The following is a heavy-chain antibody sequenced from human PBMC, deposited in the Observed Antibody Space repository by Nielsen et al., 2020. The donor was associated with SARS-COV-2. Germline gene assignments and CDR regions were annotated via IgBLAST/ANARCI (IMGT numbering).Heavy chain of an antibody. J-gene: IGHJ5*02. CDR2: IYYSGST. D-gene: IGHD1-26*01. Sequence: SETLSLTCTVSGGSISSSSYYWGWIRQPPGKGLEWIGSIYYSGSTYYNPSLKSRVTISVDTSKNQFSLKLSFVTAADTAVYYCAVGQWELLRWFDPWGQGTLVTVSS. CDR1: GGSISSSSYY. CDR3: AVGQWELLRWFDP. V-gene: IGHV4-39*01.